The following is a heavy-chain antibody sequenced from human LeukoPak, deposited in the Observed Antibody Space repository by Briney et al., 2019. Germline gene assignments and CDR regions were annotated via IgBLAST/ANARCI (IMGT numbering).Heavy chain of an antibody. CDR3: ARGAPGSYCSGGSCPYFDY. J-gene: IGHJ4*02. CDR1: GYTFTSYD. Sequence: ASVKVSCKAPGYTFTSYDINWVRQATGQGLEWMGWVNPNGGHTGYAQKFQGRATMTRNTSISTAYMELSSLTSEDTAVYYCARGAPGSYCSGGSCPYFDYWGRGTLVSVSS. CDR2: VNPNGGHT. D-gene: IGHD2-15*01. V-gene: IGHV1-8*01.